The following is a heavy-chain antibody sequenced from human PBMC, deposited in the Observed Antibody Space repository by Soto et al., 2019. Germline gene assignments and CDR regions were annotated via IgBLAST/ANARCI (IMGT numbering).Heavy chain of an antibody. J-gene: IGHJ4*02. CDR1: GFSFSGSG. D-gene: IGHD3-3*01. CDR2: TRNKAHDYAT. Sequence: EVPLVESGGGLVQPGGSLKLSCGVSGFSFSGSGIHWVRQAPGKGLEWVGHTRNKAHDYATAYAASVKGRFIISRDDPKSTAYLQMHSLTTEDTAVYYCTRDVGPLEWNDYWGQGTLVTVSS. CDR3: TRDVGPLEWNDY. V-gene: IGHV3-73*01.